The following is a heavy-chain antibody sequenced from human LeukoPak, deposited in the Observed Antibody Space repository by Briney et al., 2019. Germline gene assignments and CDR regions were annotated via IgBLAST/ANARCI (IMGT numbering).Heavy chain of an antibody. CDR1: GGSVSSGSYY. D-gene: IGHD6-13*01. V-gene: IGHV4-61*01. Sequence: KPSETLSLTCTVSGGSVSSGSYYWSWIRQPPGKGLEWIGYIYYSGNTNYNPSLKSRVTISMDTSKNQLPLKLSSVTAADTAVYYCARARSSSWYFWFDPWGQGTLVTVSS. J-gene: IGHJ5*02. CDR2: IYYSGNT. CDR3: ARARSSSWYFWFDP.